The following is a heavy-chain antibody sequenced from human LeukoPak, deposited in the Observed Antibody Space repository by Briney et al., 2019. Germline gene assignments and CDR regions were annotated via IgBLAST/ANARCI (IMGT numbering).Heavy chain of an antibody. CDR2: INPNSGGT. CDR1: GYTFTGYY. V-gene: IGHV1-2*02. CDR3: ARDNYYYDSSDPDY. J-gene: IGHJ4*02. D-gene: IGHD3-22*01. Sequence: GASVKVSCKASGYTFTGYYMHWVRQAPGQGLEWMGWINPNSGGTNYAQKFQGRVTMTRDTSISTAYMELSRLRSDDTAVYYCARDNYYYDSSDPDYWGQGTLVTVSS.